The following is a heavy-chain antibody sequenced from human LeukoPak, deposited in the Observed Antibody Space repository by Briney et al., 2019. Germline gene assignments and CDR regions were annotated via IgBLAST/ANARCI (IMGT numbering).Heavy chain of an antibody. CDR3: ARDNYYYDSSGYRSPRPHAFDI. D-gene: IGHD3-22*01. CDR1: GYTFTSYY. V-gene: IGHV1-46*01. Sequence: GASVKVSCKASGYTFTSYYMHWVRQAPGQGLEWMGIINPSGGSTSYAQKFQGRVTITADKSTSTAYMELSSLRSEDTAVYYCARDNYYYDSSGYRSPRPHAFDIWGQGTMVTVSS. CDR2: INPSGGST. J-gene: IGHJ3*02.